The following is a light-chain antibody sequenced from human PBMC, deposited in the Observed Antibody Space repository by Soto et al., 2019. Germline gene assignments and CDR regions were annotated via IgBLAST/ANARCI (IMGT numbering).Light chain of an antibody. CDR3: QKRSNWPPLT. Sequence: EIVLTQSPATLSLSPGERATLSCRASQSVSSYLAWYQQKPGQAPRLLIYDASNRATGIPARFSGSGSGTDFTLTISSLEPEDFAVYYWQKRSNWPPLTFGGGNKVEIK. V-gene: IGKV3-11*01. CDR1: QSVSSY. CDR2: DAS. J-gene: IGKJ4*01.